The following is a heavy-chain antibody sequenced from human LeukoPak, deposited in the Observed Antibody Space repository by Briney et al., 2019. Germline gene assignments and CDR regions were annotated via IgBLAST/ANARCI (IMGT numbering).Heavy chain of an antibody. V-gene: IGHV1-69*13. CDR2: VSPIYGTS. J-gene: IGHJ3*02. CDR3: ARDCSGGRCYGAFDI. CDR1: GYTFSGYY. Sequence: EASVKVSCKASGYTFSGYYMHWVRQAPGQGLEWMGGVSPIYGTSDYAQRFQGRVTISADESTSTAFLEVRSLRSEDTAVYYCARDCSGGRCYGAFDIWGQGTLVIVSS. D-gene: IGHD2-15*01.